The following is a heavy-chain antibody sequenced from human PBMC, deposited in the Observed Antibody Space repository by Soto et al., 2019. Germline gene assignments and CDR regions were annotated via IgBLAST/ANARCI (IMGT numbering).Heavy chain of an antibody. J-gene: IGHJ4*02. Sequence: PSETLSFTCTVSGGSISSYYWSWIRQPPGKGLEWIGYIYYSGSTNYNPSLKSRVTISVDTSKNQFSLKLSSVTAADTAVYYCARCGYSYGHGVDYWGQGTLVTVS. V-gene: IGHV4-59*01. CDR1: GGSISSYY. CDR3: ARCGYSYGHGVDY. D-gene: IGHD5-18*01. CDR2: IYYSGST.